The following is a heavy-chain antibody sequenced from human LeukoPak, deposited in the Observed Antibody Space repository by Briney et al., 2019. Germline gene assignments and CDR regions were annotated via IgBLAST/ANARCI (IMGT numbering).Heavy chain of an antibody. V-gene: IGHV3-74*01. CDR3: ARAPCRGGSCRFYY. CDR2: INTDGSST. Sequence: TGGSLRLSCAASGFTFSSYWMHWVRQAPGKGLVWVPRINTDGSSTSYADSVKGRFTISRDNAKNTLYLQMNSLRAEDTAVYYCARAPCRGGSCRFYYWGQGTLVTVSS. D-gene: IGHD2-15*01. CDR1: GFTFSSYW. J-gene: IGHJ4*02.